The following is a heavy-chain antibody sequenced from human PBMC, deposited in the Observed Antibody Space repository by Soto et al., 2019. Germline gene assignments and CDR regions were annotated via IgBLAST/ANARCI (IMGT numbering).Heavy chain of an antibody. J-gene: IGHJ6*02. D-gene: IGHD2-15*01. CDR1: GYTFISHG. V-gene: IGHV1-18*04. Sequence: QVQLVQSGVEVKKPGASVKVSCKASGYTFISHGISWVRQAPGQGLEWMGWISGKNGNTNYAQKLQGRVTLTTDTSTSTAYRELRSLRSDGTAVYYCARVSSSIVVVPDYGMDVWGQGTTVTVSS. CDR3: ARVSSSIVVVPDYGMDV. CDR2: ISGKNGNT.